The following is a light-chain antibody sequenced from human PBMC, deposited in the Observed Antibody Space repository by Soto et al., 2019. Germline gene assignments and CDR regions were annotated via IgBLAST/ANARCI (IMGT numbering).Light chain of an antibody. CDR1: ENINGY. J-gene: IGKJ4*01. V-gene: IGKV1-5*03. Sequence: IQLTQSPSILSASVGDRVTITCRASENINGYLAWYQQKPGEAPKLLIYWASSLISGVPSRFTGGESGTEFTLTISSLQPDEFATYYCQQYSAYPLTFGGVTKVDVK. CDR2: WAS. CDR3: QQYSAYPLT.